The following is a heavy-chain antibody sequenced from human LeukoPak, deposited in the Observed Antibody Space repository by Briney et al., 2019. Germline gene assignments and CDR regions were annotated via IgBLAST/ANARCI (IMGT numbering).Heavy chain of an antibody. J-gene: IGHJ4*02. Sequence: SETLSLTCTVSGGSISTYYWSWIRQPPGKGLEWIGYIYHRGSANYNPSLKSRVAVSLDTSKNQFSLKLSSVTAADTAMYYCARGGGYYTSGSYLGYWGRGTLVTVSS. CDR3: ARGGGYYTSGSYLGY. D-gene: IGHD3-10*01. CDR1: GGSISTYY. CDR2: IYHRGSA. V-gene: IGHV4-59*01.